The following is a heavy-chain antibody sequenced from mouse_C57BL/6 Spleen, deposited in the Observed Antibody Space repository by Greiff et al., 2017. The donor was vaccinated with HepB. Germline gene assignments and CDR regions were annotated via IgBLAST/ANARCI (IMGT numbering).Heavy chain of an antibody. CDR3: ARGLYYGSPFDY. CDR1: GYAFSSSW. D-gene: IGHD1-1*01. V-gene: IGHV1-82*01. Sequence: VQLQQSGPELVKPGASVKISCKASGYAFSSSWMNWVKQRPGKGLEWIGRIYPGDGDTNYNGKFKGKATLTADKSSSTAYMQLSSLTSEDSAVYFGARGLYYGSPFDYWGQGTTLTVSS. CDR2: IYPGDGDT. J-gene: IGHJ2*01.